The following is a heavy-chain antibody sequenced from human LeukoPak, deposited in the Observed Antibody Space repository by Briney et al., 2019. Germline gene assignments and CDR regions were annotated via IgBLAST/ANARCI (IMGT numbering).Heavy chain of an antibody. D-gene: IGHD2-21*01. J-gene: IGHJ6*03. CDR1: GGSISSSSYY. CDR2: IYYSGST. Sequence: SETLSLTCTVSGGSISSSSYYWGWIRQPPGKGLEWIGSIYYSGSTYYNPSLKSRVTISLDKSKNQFSLELTSVTAADTAVYYCSRPYYYYMDVWGKGTTVTVSS. V-gene: IGHV4-39*07. CDR3: SRPYYYYMDV.